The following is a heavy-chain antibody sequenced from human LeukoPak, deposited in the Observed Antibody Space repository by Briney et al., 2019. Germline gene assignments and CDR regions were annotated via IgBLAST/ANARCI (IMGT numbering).Heavy chain of an antibody. Sequence: ASVKVSCKASGYTFTAYYIHWVRQAPGQGLEWMGWINPNSGGTSYAQKFQGRVTMTRDTSVSTAYMGLSRLRSDDTAVYYCASTYGYNYWGQGTLVTVSS. D-gene: IGHD5-18*01. CDR3: ASTYGYNY. CDR2: INPNSGGT. CDR1: GYTFTAYY. V-gene: IGHV1-2*02. J-gene: IGHJ4*02.